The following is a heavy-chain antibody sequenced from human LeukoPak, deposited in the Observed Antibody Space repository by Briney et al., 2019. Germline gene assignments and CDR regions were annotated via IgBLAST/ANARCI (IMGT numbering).Heavy chain of an antibody. Sequence: RASVKVSCKASGYTFNSYGISWVRQAPGQGLEWMGWISGYNGNTKYAQKLQGRVTTTTDTSTSTAYMELRSLRSDDTAVYYCAREVATITVAAAGGIDYWGQGTLVTVSS. CDR1: GYTFNSYG. CDR3: AREVATITVAAAGGIDY. D-gene: IGHD5-12*01. J-gene: IGHJ4*02. CDR2: ISGYNGNT. V-gene: IGHV1-18*01.